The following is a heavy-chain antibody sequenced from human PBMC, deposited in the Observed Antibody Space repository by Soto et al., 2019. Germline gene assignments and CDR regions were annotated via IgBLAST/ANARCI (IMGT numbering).Heavy chain of an antibody. CDR3: ARDSSPSYSSRWYDAFDI. D-gene: IGHD6-13*01. V-gene: IGHV3-7*05. CDR2: IKQDESKR. Sequence: EVQLVESGGGLVQPGGSLRLSCAASGFTFSSYWMTWVRQAPGKGLEWVANIKQDESKRYYVDSVEGRFTISRDNAKNSLFLKMNSLRAADTAVYYCARDSSPSYSSRWYDAFDIWGQGTMVTVSS. J-gene: IGHJ3*02. CDR1: GFTFSSYW.